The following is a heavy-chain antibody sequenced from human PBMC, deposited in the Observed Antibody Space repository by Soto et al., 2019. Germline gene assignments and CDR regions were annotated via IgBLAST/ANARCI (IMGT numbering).Heavy chain of an antibody. D-gene: IGHD2-8*01. CDR1: GYSFTDYH. Sequence: ASVKVSCKASGYSFTDYHIHWVRQAPGQGLEWLGRINPKSGGTSTAQKVQGWVTMTTDTSISTASMELTRLTSDDTAIYYCARGDSTDCSNGVCSFFYNHDMDVWGQGTTVTVSS. V-gene: IGHV1-2*04. J-gene: IGHJ6*02. CDR3: ARGDSTDCSNGVCSFFYNHDMDV. CDR2: INPKSGGT.